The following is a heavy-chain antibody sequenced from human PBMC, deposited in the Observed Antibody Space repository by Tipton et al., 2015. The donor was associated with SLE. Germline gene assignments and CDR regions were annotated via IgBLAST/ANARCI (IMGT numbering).Heavy chain of an antibody. D-gene: IGHD6-13*01. V-gene: IGHV4-34*01. CDR1: GGSFSGYY. J-gene: IGHJ3*02. CDR3: ARSYSSSWLDI. Sequence: TLSLTCAVYGGSFSGYYWSWIRQRPGKGLEWIGEINHSGSTNYNPSLKSRVTISVDTSKNQFSMKLSSVTAADTAVYYCARSYSSSWLDIWGQGTMVTVSS. CDR2: INHSGST.